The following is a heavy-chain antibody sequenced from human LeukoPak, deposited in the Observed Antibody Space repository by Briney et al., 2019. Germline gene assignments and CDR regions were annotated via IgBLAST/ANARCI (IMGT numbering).Heavy chain of an antibody. Sequence: GGSLRLSCAASGFTFTDYSMTWVRQAPGKGLEEVSSISTVSTYKFYSDSVKGRFTISRDNAKNVLYLQMSSLSAEDTAVYYCARDGSGFYLYYYMDVWGRGTPVTVSS. D-gene: IGHD6-25*01. V-gene: IGHV3-21*01. CDR2: ISTVSTYK. CDR1: GFTFTDYS. CDR3: ARDGSGFYLYYYMDV. J-gene: IGHJ6*03.